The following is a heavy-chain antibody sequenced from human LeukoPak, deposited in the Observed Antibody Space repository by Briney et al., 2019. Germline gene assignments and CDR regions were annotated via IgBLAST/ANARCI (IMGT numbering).Heavy chain of an antibody. J-gene: IGHJ4*02. CDR2: INPSGGST. Sequence: GASVKVSCKASGYTFTSYYIHWVRQAPGQGLEWMGIINPSGGSTNYAQKFQGRVTMTRDTSTSTVYKELSSLRSEDSAVYYCARWTTTYLDYWGQGTLVTASS. V-gene: IGHV1-46*01. CDR3: ARWTTTYLDY. CDR1: GYTFTSYY. D-gene: IGHD4-11*01.